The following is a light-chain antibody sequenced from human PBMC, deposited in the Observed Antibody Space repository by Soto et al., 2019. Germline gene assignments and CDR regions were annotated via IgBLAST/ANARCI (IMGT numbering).Light chain of an antibody. V-gene: IGKV3-20*01. J-gene: IGKJ2*01. Sequence: EIVLTQSPGTLSLSPGERATLSCRASQSVSSSYLAWYQQKPGQAPRLLIYGASGRATGIPDRFSGSGSGTDFTLTISRLEPEDFGVYYCQQYGSSPMYTFGQGTKLEIK. CDR3: QQYGSSPMYT. CDR2: GAS. CDR1: QSVSSSY.